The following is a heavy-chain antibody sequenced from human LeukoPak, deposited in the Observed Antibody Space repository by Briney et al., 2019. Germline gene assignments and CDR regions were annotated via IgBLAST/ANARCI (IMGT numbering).Heavy chain of an antibody. V-gene: IGHV1-2*02. CDR3: ARDNVGYCSGGSCPNGYYYYGMDV. J-gene: IGHJ6*02. Sequence: ASVKVSCKASGYTFTGYYMHWVRQAPGQGLEWMGWINPNSGGTNYAQKFQGRVTMTRDTSISTAYMELSRLRSDDTAVYYCARDNVGYCSGGSCPNGYYYYGMDVWGQGTLVTVSS. D-gene: IGHD2-15*01. CDR1: GYTFTGYY. CDR2: INPNSGGT.